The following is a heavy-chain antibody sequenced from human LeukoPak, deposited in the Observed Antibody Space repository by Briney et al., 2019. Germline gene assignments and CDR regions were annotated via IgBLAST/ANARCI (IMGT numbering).Heavy chain of an antibody. V-gene: IGHV3-23*01. CDR2: ISGSGGST. CDR1: GFTFSRYA. J-gene: IGHJ4*02. CDR3: AKDVQMATII. D-gene: IGHD5-24*01. Sequence: QPGGSLRLSCASSGFTFSRYAMSWVRQAPGKGLEWVSFISGSGGSTYYAAPAKGRFTISKDNSKNTLYLQMNSLRAEDTPVYYCAKDVQMATIIWGQGTLVTVSS.